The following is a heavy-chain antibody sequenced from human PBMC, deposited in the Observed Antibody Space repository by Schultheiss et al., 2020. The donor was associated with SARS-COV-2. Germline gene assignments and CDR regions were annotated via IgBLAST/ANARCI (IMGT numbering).Heavy chain of an antibody. CDR1: GFTFSSYA. D-gene: IGHD4-17*01. CDR2: ISYDGSNK. J-gene: IGHJ4*02. CDR3: ARAINPTTVTLDY. V-gene: IGHV3-30-3*01. Sequence: GGSLRLSCAASGFTFSSYAMHWVRQAPGKGLEWVAVISYDGSNKYYADSVKGRFTISRDNAKNSLYLQMNSLRAEDTAVYYCARAINPTTVTLDYWGQGTLVTVSS.